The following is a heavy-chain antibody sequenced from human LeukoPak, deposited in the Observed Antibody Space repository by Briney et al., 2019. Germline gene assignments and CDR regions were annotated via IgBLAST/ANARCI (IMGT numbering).Heavy chain of an antibody. CDR1: GGSISSYY. Sequence: ETLSLTCTVSGGSISSYYWSWIRQPPGKGLEWIGYIYYSGSTNYNPSLKSRVTISVDTSKSQFSLKLSSVTAADTAVYYCARVAGDGYNSGWQSDNWFDPWGQGTLVTVSS. CDR2: IYYSGST. J-gene: IGHJ5*02. D-gene: IGHD5-24*01. V-gene: IGHV4-59*01. CDR3: ARVAGDGYNSGWQSDNWFDP.